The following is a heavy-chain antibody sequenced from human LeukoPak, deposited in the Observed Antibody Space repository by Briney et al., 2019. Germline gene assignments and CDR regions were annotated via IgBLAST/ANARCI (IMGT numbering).Heavy chain of an antibody. CDR1: GYTFTSYD. D-gene: IGHD3-22*01. V-gene: IGHV1-8*01. CDR3: ARVYDSSGHYPIDY. CDR2: MNPNSDNT. Sequence: ASVKVSCKASGYTFTSYDINWVRQATGQGLEWMGWMNPNSDNTGYARKFQGRVTITRNTSISTAYMELSSLRSEDTAVYYCARVYDSSGHYPIDYWGQGTLVTVSS. J-gene: IGHJ4*02.